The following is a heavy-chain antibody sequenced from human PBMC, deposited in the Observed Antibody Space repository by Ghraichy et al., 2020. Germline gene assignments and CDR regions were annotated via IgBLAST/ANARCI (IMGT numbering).Heavy chain of an antibody. J-gene: IGHJ4*02. V-gene: IGHV3-23*01. CDR1: GFTFSSYA. D-gene: IGHD6-6*01. CDR2: ISGSGGTT. Sequence: LSLTCAASGFTFSSYAMSWVRQAPGKGLEWVSHISGSGGTTYYADSVKGRFTISRDNSKNTLYLQMKSLRADDTAVYYCARQYSSSPQGYWGQGTLVTVSS. CDR3: ARQYSSSPQGY.